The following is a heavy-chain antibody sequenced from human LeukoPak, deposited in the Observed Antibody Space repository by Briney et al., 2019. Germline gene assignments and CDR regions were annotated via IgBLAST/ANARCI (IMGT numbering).Heavy chain of an antibody. Sequence: PGESLRLSCAASGFTSSSYTMNWVRQAPGKGLEWVSTISDSGDNTYYADSVKGRFTISRDNSKNTLYLQMNSLRAEDTAVYYCAKLYSSGWSPNWYFDLWGRGTLVSVSS. V-gene: IGHV3-23*01. CDR3: AKLYSSGWSPNWYFDL. CDR2: ISDSGDNT. D-gene: IGHD6-19*01. J-gene: IGHJ2*01. CDR1: GFTSSSYT.